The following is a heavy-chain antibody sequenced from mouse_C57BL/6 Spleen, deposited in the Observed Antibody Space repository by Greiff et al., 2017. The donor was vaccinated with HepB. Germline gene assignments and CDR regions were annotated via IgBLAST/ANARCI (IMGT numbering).Heavy chain of an antibody. D-gene: IGHD2-1*01. Sequence: EVNVVESGGDLVKPGGSLKLSCAASGFTFSSYGMSWVRQTPDKRLEWVATISSGGSYTYYPDSVKGRFTISRDNAKNTLYLQMSSLKSEDTAMYYCARLGIYYGNYGYFDVWGTGTTVTVSS. CDR3: ARLGIYYGNYGYFDV. V-gene: IGHV5-6*01. CDR1: GFTFSSYG. CDR2: ISSGGSYT. J-gene: IGHJ1*03.